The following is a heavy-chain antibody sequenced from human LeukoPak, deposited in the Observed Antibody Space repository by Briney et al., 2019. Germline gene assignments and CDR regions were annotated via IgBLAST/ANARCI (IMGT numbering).Heavy chain of an antibody. Sequence: SETLSLTCTVSGGSISPYYWSWIRQPPGKGLESIGYIYYNGNTNYNPSLRSRVTIPVDTSENQFSLRLSSVTAADTAVYYCGRGGWYKDYWGQGTLVTVSS. CDR3: GRGGWYKDY. V-gene: IGHV4-59*01. CDR2: IYYNGNT. CDR1: GGSISPYY. J-gene: IGHJ4*02. D-gene: IGHD6-19*01.